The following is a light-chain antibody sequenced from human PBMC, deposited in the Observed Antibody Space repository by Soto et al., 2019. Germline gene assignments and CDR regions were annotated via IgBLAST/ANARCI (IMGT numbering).Light chain of an antibody. CDR1: SRDVGAYNF. Sequence: QSVLTQPASVSGSPGQSITISCTGTSRDVGAYNFVSWYQFHPGRAPKLIIYEVTIRPSGVSNRFSGSKSGNTASLTISGLQAEDEADYYCSSYTTSAPYVFGSGTKVTVL. CDR2: EVT. CDR3: SSYTTSAPYV. V-gene: IGLV2-14*01. J-gene: IGLJ1*01.